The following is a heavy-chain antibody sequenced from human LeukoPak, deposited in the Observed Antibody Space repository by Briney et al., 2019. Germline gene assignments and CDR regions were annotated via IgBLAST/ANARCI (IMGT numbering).Heavy chain of an antibody. Sequence: SETLSLTCSVSGGSVSSSSYHWGWVRQPPGKGLEWIGSFHYSGSTYYNPSLKSRVTIPGDSSKNQFSLKLRSVTAADTAVYYCASLVVVVVTASEIDYWGQGTLVTVSS. J-gene: IGHJ4*02. CDR2: FHYSGST. D-gene: IGHD2-21*02. CDR3: ASLVVVVVTASEIDY. CDR1: GGSVSSSSYH. V-gene: IGHV4-39*01.